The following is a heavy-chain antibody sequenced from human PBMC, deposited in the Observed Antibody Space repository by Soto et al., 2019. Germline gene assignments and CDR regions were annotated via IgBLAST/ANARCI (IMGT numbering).Heavy chain of an antibody. V-gene: IGHV3-74*01. CDR2: IDPDGRTT. CDR1: GFTFSGYW. D-gene: IGHD6-13*01. Sequence: GGXXXLSCAASGFTFSGYWMHWVRQAPGKGLVWVANIDPDGRTTNYADSVKGRFSISRDNAKNTPYLQMNSLRVEDTVLYYCTRDIAATDVDYWGQGTLVTVSS. J-gene: IGHJ4*02. CDR3: TRDIAATDVDY.